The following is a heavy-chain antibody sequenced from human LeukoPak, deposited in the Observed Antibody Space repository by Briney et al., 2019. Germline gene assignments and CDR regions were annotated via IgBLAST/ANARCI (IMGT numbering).Heavy chain of an antibody. V-gene: IGHV3-7*05. Sequence: PRGSLCLSCADSGFLFSNSWMAWVRQAPGRGLEWLANINQDGSAKTCVDSVKGRFTISRDNAKNSLYLQMNSPRGEDTAIYYCAKVFGSGSYMKTDSMHVWGHGKTVSVSS. CDR2: INQDGSAK. CDR3: AKVFGSGSYMKTDSMHV. D-gene: IGHD3-10*01. J-gene: IGHJ6*02. CDR1: GFLFSNSW.